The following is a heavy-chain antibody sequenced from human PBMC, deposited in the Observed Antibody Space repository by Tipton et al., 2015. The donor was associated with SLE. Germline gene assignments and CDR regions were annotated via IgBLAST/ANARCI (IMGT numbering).Heavy chain of an antibody. CDR2: IYYSGST. J-gene: IGHJ4*02. D-gene: IGHD2-21*01. CDR1: GGSISSYY. V-gene: IGHV4-59*08. Sequence: GLVKPSETLSLTCTVSGGSISSYYWSWIRQPPGKGLEWIGYIYYSGSTNYNPSLKSRVTISVDTSKNQFSLKLSSVTAADTAVYYWARRGGGDPLDYWGQGSLVTVSS. CDR3: ARRGGGDPLDY.